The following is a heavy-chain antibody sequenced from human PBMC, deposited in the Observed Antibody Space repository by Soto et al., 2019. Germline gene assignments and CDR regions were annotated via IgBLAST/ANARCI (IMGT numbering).Heavy chain of an antibody. CDR2: IIPIFGTA. D-gene: IGHD6-13*01. CDR3: AREFGYSSSWEAPDGAFDI. V-gene: IGHV1-69*13. J-gene: IGHJ3*02. CDR1: GGTFSSYA. Sequence: SVKVSCKASGGTFSSYAISWVRQAPGQGLEWMGGIIPIFGTANYAQKFQGRVTITADESTSTAYMELSSLRSEDTAVYYCAREFGYSSSWEAPDGAFDIWGQGTMVTVSS.